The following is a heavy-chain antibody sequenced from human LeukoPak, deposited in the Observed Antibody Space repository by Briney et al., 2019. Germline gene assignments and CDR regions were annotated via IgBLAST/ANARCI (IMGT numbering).Heavy chain of an antibody. V-gene: IGHV1-69*02. J-gene: IGHJ4*02. D-gene: IGHD4-17*01. CDR3: ARLDYGVFFDY. CDR2: IIPTLGIA. Sequence: SVKVSCKASGGTFSIYTISWVRQAPGQGLEWMGRIIPTLGIANYAQKFQGRVTITADKSTSTAYMELSSLRSEDTAVYYCARLDYGVFFDYWGQGTLVAVSS. CDR1: GGTFSIYT.